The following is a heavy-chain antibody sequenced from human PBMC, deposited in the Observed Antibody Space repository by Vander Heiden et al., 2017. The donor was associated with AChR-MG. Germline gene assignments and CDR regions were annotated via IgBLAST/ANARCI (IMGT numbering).Heavy chain of an antibody. D-gene: IGHD3-22*01. CDR1: GGSFSGYY. Sequence: QVQLQQWGAGLLKPSETLSLTSAVYGGSFSGYYRSWIRQPPGKGLEWIGEINHSGSTNYNPSLKSRVTISVDTSKNQFSLKLSSVTAADTAVYYCARSRYYYDSSGYQRKYYFDYWGQGTLVTVSS. CDR2: INHSGST. V-gene: IGHV4-34*01. J-gene: IGHJ4*02. CDR3: ARSRYYYDSSGYQRKYYFDY.